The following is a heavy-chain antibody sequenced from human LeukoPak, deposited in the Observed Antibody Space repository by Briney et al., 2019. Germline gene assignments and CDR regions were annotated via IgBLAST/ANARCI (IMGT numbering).Heavy chain of an antibody. CDR1: GITLSNYG. J-gene: IGHJ6*02. V-gene: IGHV3-74*03. CDR2: INRDGSTT. Sequence: GGSLRLSCAVPGITLSNYGMSWVRQAPGKGLVWVSGINRDGSTTTYADSVKGRFTVSRDNAKNTLYLQMNSLRAEDTAVYYCARGNYYGMDVWGQGTTVTVSS. D-gene: IGHD2/OR15-2a*01. CDR3: ARGNYYGMDV.